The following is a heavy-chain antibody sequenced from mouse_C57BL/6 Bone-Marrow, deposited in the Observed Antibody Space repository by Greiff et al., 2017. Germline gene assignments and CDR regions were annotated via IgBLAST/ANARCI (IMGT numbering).Heavy chain of an antibody. V-gene: IGHV5-6*01. J-gene: IGHJ3*01. CDR3: ARHGDTTGTWFAY. CDR1: GFTFSSYG. CDR2: ISSGGSYT. Sequence: EVHLVESGGDLVKPGGSLKLSCAASGFTFSSYGMSWVRQTPDKRLEWVATISSGGSYTYYPDSVKGRFTISRDNAKNTLYLQMSSLKSEDTAMYYCARHGDTTGTWFAYWGQGTLVTVSA. D-gene: IGHD4-1*02.